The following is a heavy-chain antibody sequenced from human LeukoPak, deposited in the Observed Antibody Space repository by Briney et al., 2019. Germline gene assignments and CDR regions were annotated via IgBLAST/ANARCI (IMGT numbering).Heavy chain of an antibody. CDR2: VDPEEVET. V-gene: IGHV1-69-2*01. CDR1: GYTFTDYY. J-gene: IGHJ4*02. Sequence: ASLKASCKVSGYTFTDYYMHWVQQAPEKGLEWMGLVDPEEVETLSTTKFPGRVSISAYTSTDTAYMELSSLRSEDTAVYYCATLQGYCTNGVCFQREFDYWGQGTLVTVYS. CDR3: ATLQGYCTNGVCFQREFDY. D-gene: IGHD2-8*01.